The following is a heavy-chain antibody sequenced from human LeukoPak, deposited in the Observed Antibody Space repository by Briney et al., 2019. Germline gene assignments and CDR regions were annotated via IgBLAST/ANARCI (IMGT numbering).Heavy chain of an antibody. CDR2: INPNSGGT. D-gene: IGHD2-21*02. CDR1: GYTFTGYY. J-gene: IGHJ4*02. V-gene: IGHV1-2*02. Sequence: ASVKVSCKASGYTFTGYYMHWVRQAPGQGLEWMGGINPNSGGTNYAQKFQGRVTMTRDTSISTAYMELSRLRSDDTAVYYCAREGYCGGDCHIDYWGQGTLVTVSS. CDR3: AREGYCGGDCHIDY.